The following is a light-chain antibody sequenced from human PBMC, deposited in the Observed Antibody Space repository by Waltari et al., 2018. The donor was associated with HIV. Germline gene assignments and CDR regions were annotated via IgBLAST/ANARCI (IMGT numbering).Light chain of an antibody. V-gene: IGLV2-14*01. CDR3: SSYTSSSTWV. J-gene: IGLJ3*02. Sequence: QSALTQPASVSGSPGQSITISCTGTSSDVGGYNHVSWYQQHPGKAPKFMIYDVSKRPSGVSNRFSGSNSGNTASLTISGLQAEDEADYYCSSYTSSSTWVFGGGTKLTVL. CDR1: SSDVGGYNH. CDR2: DVS.